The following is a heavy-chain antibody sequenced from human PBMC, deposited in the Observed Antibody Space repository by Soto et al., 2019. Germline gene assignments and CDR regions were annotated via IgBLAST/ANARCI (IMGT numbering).Heavy chain of an antibody. CDR3: ARGGIVVVVAARDAFDI. CDR1: GGSISSGGYY. CDR2: IYYSGST. V-gene: IGHV4-31*03. Sequence: QVQLQESGPGLVKPSQTLSLTCTVSGGSISSGGYYWSWIRQHPGKGLEWIGYIYYSGSTYYNPSLKSRVTISVDTSKNQFSLKLSSVTAADTTVYYCARGGIVVVVAARDAFDIWGQGTIVTVSS. J-gene: IGHJ3*02. D-gene: IGHD2-15*01.